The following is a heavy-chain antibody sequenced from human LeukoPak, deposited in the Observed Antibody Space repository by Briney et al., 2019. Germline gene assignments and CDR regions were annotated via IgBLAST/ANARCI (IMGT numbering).Heavy chain of an antibody. CDR3: ARVDAVSTAEYFQH. V-gene: IGHV4-34*01. CDR2: INHSGST. CDR1: GGSFSGYY. D-gene: IGHD2-2*01. J-gene: IGHJ1*01. Sequence: SETLSLTCAVYGGSFSGYYWSWIRQPPGKGLEWIGEINHSGSTNYNPSLKSRVTISVDKSKNQFSLKLSSVTAADTAVYYCARVDAVSTAEYFQHWGQGTLVTVSS.